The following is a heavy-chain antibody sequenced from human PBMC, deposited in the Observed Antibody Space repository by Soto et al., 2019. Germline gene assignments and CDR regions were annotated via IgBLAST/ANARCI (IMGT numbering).Heavy chain of an antibody. CDR2: IRSKANSYAT. CDR1: GFTFSGSA. J-gene: IGHJ6*03. Sequence: GGSLRLSCAASGFTFSGSAMHWVRQASGKGLEWVGRIRSKANSYATAYAASVKGRFTISRDDSKNTAYLQMNSLKTEDTAVYYCTRQNYDFWSGYSPRDYYYYMDVWGKGTTVTVSS. D-gene: IGHD3-3*01. V-gene: IGHV3-73*01. CDR3: TRQNYDFWSGYSPRDYYYYMDV.